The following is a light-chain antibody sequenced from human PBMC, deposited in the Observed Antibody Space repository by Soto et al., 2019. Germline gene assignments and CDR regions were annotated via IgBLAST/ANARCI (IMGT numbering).Light chain of an antibody. CDR3: SPYRSRSXLYV. V-gene: IGLV2-14*01. CDR2: EVS. Sequence: QSFLPHPAAVSGSPVQSITISCTGVSRDVGGYNYFSWYQQHPGRSPKLMSYEVSTRPSGVSNRFSGSKSGNTASLTISGLQDEDESDYYCSPYRSRSXLYVVGMGTK. CDR1: SRDVGGYNY. J-gene: IGLJ1*01.